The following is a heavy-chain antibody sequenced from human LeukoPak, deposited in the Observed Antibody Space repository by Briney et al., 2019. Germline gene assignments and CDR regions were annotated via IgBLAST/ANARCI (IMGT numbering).Heavy chain of an antibody. D-gene: IGHD3-3*01. V-gene: IGHV1-2*02. CDR3: ARSFPDFWSGYSGDY. J-gene: IGHJ4*02. CDR2: INPNSGGT. CDR1: GYTFTGYY. Sequence: ASVKVSCKASGYTFTGYYMHRVRQAPGQGLEWMGWINPNSGGTNYAQKFQGRVTMTTDTSTSTAYMELRSLRSDDTAVYYCARSFPDFWSGYSGDYWGQGTLVTVSS.